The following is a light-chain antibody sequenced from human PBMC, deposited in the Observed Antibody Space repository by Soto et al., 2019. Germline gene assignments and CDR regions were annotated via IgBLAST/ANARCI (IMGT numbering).Light chain of an antibody. J-gene: IGKJ3*01. CDR3: QQYGSSQFT. Sequence: DIQMTQSPSTLSASVGDRVTISCRASQSISSWLAWYQQKPGEAPKLLIYDASTLESGVPSRLSGSGSGTEFTLTISRLEPEDFAVYYCQQYGSSQFTFGPGTKVDIK. V-gene: IGKV1-5*01. CDR2: DAS. CDR1: QSISSW.